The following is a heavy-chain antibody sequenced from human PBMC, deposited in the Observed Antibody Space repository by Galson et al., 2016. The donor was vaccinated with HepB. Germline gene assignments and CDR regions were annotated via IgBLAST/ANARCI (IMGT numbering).Heavy chain of an antibody. J-gene: IGHJ4*02. Sequence: SLRLSCAASGFTFSAYAMSWVRQAPGKGLEWVSLICGSGACTYYADSVKGRFTISRDNSRNTVDLQMNSLRAEDTAVYYCAKDGILHGSVWYGGDYWGQGTLVTVSS. V-gene: IGHV3-23*01. CDR3: AKDGILHGSVWYGGDY. CDR1: GFTFSAYA. CDR2: ICGSGACT. D-gene: IGHD6-19*01.